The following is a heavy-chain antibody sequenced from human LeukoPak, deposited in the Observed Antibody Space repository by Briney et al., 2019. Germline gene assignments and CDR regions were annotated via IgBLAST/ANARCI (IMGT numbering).Heavy chain of an antibody. D-gene: IGHD2-2*01. Sequence: PSETLSLTCTVSGGSISSYYWSWIRQPPGKGLEWIGYIYYSGSTNYNPSLKSRVTISVDTSKNQFSLKLSSVTAADTAVYYCARVPLGGCSSTGCVTKTNWFDPWGQGTLVTVSS. CDR2: IYYSGST. J-gene: IGHJ5*02. V-gene: IGHV4-59*08. CDR1: GGSISSYY. CDR3: ARVPLGGCSSTGCVTKTNWFDP.